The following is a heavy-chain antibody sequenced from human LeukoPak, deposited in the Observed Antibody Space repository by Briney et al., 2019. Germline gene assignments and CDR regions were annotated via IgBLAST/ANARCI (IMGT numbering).Heavy chain of an antibody. CDR2: ISYDGSNK. D-gene: IGHD3-22*01. CDR3: AKDTPSMDDSSGYYVD. Sequence: GGSLRLSCAASGFTFSSYGMHWVRQAPGKGPEWVAVISYDGSNKYYADSVKGRFTISRDNSKNTLYLQMNSLRAEDTAVYYCAKDTPSMDDSSGYYVDWGQGTLVTVSS. J-gene: IGHJ4*02. CDR1: GFTFSSYG. V-gene: IGHV3-30*18.